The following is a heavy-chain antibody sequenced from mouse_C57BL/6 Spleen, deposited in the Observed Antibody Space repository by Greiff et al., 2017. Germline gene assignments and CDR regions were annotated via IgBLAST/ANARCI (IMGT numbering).Heavy chain of an antibody. CDR3: ARAEGVEDYDMDY. J-gene: IGHJ4*01. Sequence: VQLQQSGPELVKPGASVKISCKASGYSFTDYNMNWVKQSNGKSLEWIGVINPNYGTTSYNQKFKGKATLTVDQSSSTAYMQLNSLTSEDSAVYDSARAEGVEDYDMDYWGQGTSVTVSS. CDR1: GYSFTDYN. CDR2: INPNYGTT. D-gene: IGHD1-1*01. V-gene: IGHV1-39*01.